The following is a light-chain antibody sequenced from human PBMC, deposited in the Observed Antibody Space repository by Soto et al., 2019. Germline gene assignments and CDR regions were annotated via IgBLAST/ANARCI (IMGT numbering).Light chain of an antibody. Sequence: QSVLAQPPSWSGTPGQRVTISCSGSSSNIGSNYVYWYQQLPGTAPKLLIYRNNQRPSGVPDRFSGSKSGTSASLAISGLRSEDEADYYCAAWDDSLSGYVFGTGTKVT. CDR1: SSNIGSNY. V-gene: IGLV1-47*01. CDR2: RNN. J-gene: IGLJ1*01. CDR3: AAWDDSLSGYV.